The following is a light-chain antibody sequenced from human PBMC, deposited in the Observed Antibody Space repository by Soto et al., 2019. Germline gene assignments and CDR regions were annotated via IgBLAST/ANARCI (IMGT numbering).Light chain of an antibody. CDR2: EAS. V-gene: IGKV1-33*01. J-gene: IGKJ2*01. CDR3: QQYDYVPYT. Sequence: DIQMTQSPSSLSASVGDRVTITCQASQDISDFLNWYHQKPGKAPTLLIYEASNLELGVPSRFSGRRSGRHFAFTITSVQPEDFGTYYCQQYDYVPYTFGQGTKVQIK. CDR1: QDISDF.